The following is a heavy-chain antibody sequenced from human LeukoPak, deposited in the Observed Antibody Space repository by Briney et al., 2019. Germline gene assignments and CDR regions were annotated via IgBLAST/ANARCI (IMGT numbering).Heavy chain of an antibody. CDR3: ARDLYYDSSGYYYP. CDR2: TSYDGNTI. J-gene: IGHJ5*02. CDR1: EFTFSSYA. D-gene: IGHD3-22*01. V-gene: IGHV3-30*04. Sequence: GGSLRLSCTASEFTFSSYAMNWVRQAPGKGLEWVAVTSYDGNTIFYADSVKGRFTISRDNSKNTLYLQMNSLRAEDTAVYYCARDLYYDSSGYYYPWGQGTLVTVSS.